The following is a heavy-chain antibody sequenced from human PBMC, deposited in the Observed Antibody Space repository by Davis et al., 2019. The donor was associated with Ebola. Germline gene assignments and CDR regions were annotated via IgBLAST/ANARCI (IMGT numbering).Heavy chain of an antibody. CDR3: LRLLDHSTEY. CDR2: MADESEK. J-gene: IGHJ4*02. CDR1: GFKFSDYW. Sequence: PGGSLRLSCEGSGFKFSDYWMGWVRQAPGKGLDWVATMADESEKYYVDSVKGRFTVSRDNAKSLLYLQMNSLRVEDTAVYYCLRLLDHSTEYWGQGTLVTVSS. V-gene: IGHV3-7*01.